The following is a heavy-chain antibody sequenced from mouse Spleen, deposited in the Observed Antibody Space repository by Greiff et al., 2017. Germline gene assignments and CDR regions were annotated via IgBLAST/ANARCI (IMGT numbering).Heavy chain of an antibody. CDR1: GYTFTDYY. Sequence: EVQLQQSGPELVKPGASVKISCKASGYTFTDYYMNWVKQSHGKSLEWIGDINPNNGGTSYNQKFKGKATLTVDKSSSTAYMELRSLTSEDSAVYYCAGLLLRSYAMDYWGQGTSVTVSS. V-gene: IGHV1-26*01. J-gene: IGHJ4*01. CDR2: INPNNGGT. D-gene: IGHD1-1*01. CDR3: AGLLLRSYAMDY.